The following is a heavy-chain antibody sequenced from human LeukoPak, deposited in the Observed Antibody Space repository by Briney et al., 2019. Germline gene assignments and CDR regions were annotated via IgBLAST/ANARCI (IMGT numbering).Heavy chain of an antibody. V-gene: IGHV3-23*01. J-gene: IGHJ4*02. D-gene: IGHD4-17*01. CDR3: ATVFSFSAYYFDY. CDR2: ISGSGGST. CDR1: GFTFSTYA. Sequence: PGGSLRLSCAASGFTFSTYAMSWVRQAPGKGLEWVSAISGSGGSTYYADSVEGRFTISRDNSKNTLYLQMNSLRAEDTAVYYCATVFSFSAYYFDYWGQGTLVTASS.